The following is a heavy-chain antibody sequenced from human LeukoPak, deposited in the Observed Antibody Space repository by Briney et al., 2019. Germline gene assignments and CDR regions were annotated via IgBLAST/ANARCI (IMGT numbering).Heavy chain of an antibody. CDR2: INYSGRT. V-gene: IGHV4-59*08. J-gene: IGHJ6*03. D-gene: IGHD2-2*01. CDR3: ARTTAYQPPTRYYYMDV. CDR1: GGSISGYY. Sequence: SETLSLTCTVSGGSISGYYWSWIRQPPGKGLQWIGYINYSGRTNYNPSLTSRVTVSVDTSKNQFSLKLSSVTAADTAVYYCARTTAYQPPTRYYYMDVRGKGTTVTVSS.